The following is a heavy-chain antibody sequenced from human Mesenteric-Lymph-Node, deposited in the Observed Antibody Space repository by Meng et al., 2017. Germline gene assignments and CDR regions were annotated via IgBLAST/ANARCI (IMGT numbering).Heavy chain of an antibody. V-gene: IGHV3-11*04. CDR2: ISSSGSSI. CDR1: GFTFSDYY. J-gene: IGHJ4*02. Sequence: GGSLRLSCAASGFTFSDYYMSWIRQAPGKGLEWVSYISSSGSSINYADSVKGRFTISRDNSKNTLYLQMNSLRAEDTAVYYCARGRFLEWLLPPYYFDYWGQGTLVTVSS. D-gene: IGHD3-3*01. CDR3: ARGRFLEWLLPPYYFDY.